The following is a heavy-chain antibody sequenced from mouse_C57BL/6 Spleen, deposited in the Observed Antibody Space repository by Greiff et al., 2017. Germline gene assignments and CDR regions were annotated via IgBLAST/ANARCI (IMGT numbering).Heavy chain of an antibody. V-gene: IGHV1-80*01. D-gene: IGHD1-1*01. CDR3: ARGALRYYAMDY. CDR2: IYPGDGDT. CDR1: GYAFSSYW. J-gene: IGHJ4*01. Sequence: QVQLQQSGAELVKPGASVKISCKASGYAFSSYWMNWVKQRPGKGLEWIGQIYPGDGDTNYNGKFKGKATLTADKSSSTAYMQLSSLTSEDSAVYFCARGALRYYAMDYWGQGTSVTVSS.